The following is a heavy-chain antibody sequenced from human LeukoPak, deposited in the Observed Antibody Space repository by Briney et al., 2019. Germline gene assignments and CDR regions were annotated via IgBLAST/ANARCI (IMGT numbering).Heavy chain of an antibody. V-gene: IGHV3-23*01. CDR3: ARGALIPDF. D-gene: IGHD2-21*01. CDR2: ISKSDGST. J-gene: IGHJ4*02. Sequence: GGSLRLSCAASGFTFSSYAMTWVRQAPGKGLAWVSSISKSDGSTYYADSVKGRFTVSRDNSKNTVYLHMDSLRVEDTAIYYCARGALIPDFRGQGTLVTVSS. CDR1: GFTFSSYA.